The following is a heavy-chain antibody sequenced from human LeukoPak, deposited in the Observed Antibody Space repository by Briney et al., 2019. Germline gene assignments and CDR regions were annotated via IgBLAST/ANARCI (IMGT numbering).Heavy chain of an antibody. CDR3: ARAGYSSSWYYFDY. J-gene: IGHJ4*02. V-gene: IGHV3-21*01. CDR2: ISSSSDYI. Sequence: GGSLRLSCAASGFTFSDFTMNWVRQAPGKGLEWVSSISSSSDYIYYADSVRGRFTISRDNAKNSLYLQMNSLRAEDTAVYYCARAGYSSSWYYFDYWGQGTLVTVSS. D-gene: IGHD6-13*01. CDR1: GFTFSDFT.